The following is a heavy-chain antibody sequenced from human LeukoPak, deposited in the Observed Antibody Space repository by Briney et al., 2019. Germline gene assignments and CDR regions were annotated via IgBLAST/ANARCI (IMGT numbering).Heavy chain of an antibody. D-gene: IGHD5-24*01. CDR2: ISSSGDAT. CDR1: GFTFSNYA. CDR3: ARGAGYNYPYYFDY. Sequence: GGSLRLSCAGSGFTFSNYAMTWVRQAPGRGLEWVSTISSSGDATYSADSVKGRFSISRDNSKNTLYLQMNNLRADDTAVYYCARGAGYNYPYYFDYWGQGTLVTVSS. J-gene: IGHJ4*02. V-gene: IGHV3-23*01.